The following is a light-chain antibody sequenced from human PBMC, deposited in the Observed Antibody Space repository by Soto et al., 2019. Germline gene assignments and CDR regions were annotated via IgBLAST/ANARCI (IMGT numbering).Light chain of an antibody. J-gene: IGLJ2*01. CDR2: EGN. V-gene: IGLV2-23*01. CDR1: NNDVGSYNL. Sequence: QSVLTQPASVSGSPGQSITISCTGTNNDVGSYNLVSWYQQHPGKAPKVMLYEGNKRPSGVSNRFSASKSGNTASLTISGLQAEDEADYYCSSYAGSSIYVVFGGGTQLTVL. CDR3: SSYAGSSIYVV.